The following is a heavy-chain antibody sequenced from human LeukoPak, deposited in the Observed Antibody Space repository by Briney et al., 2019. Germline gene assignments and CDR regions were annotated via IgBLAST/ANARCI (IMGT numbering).Heavy chain of an antibody. Sequence: GGSLRLSCAASGFTFSDYAMSWVRQAPGKGLEWVSLISWDGGSTYYADSVKGRFTISRDNSKNSLYLQMNSLRTEDTALYYCAKGFGGDGYNGDHFDYWGQGTLVTVSS. CDR3: AKGFGGDGYNGDHFDY. V-gene: IGHV3-43*01. D-gene: IGHD5-24*01. CDR2: ISWDGGST. CDR1: GFTFSDYA. J-gene: IGHJ4*02.